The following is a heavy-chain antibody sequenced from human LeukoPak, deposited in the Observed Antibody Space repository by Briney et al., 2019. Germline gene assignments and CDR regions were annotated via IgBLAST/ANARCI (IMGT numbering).Heavy chain of an antibody. CDR2: MNPSGST. J-gene: IGHJ6*03. V-gene: IGHV4-34*01. CDR1: GGAFGGCC. Sequence: SESLSLTGDGKGGAFGGCCWTWNRQTPGKGLEWIGEMNPSGSTNYNPSLKSRVTISVDTSKNQFSLKLSSVTAADTAVYYCARGRQDVTMIVVVMTAVSYYLDVWAKGPRSPSP. D-gene: IGHD3-22*01. CDR3: ARGRQDVTMIVVVMTAVSYYLDV.